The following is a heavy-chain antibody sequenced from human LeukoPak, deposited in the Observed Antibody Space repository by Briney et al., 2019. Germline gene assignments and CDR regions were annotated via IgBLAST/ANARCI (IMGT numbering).Heavy chain of an antibody. V-gene: IGHV4-59*08. Sequence: PSETLSLTCTVSGGPISSYYWSWIRQPPGKGLEWIGYIYYSGSTNYNPSLKSRVTISVDTSKNQSSLKLSSVTAADTAVYYCAASIAAGRYYYYGMDVWGQGTTVTVSS. CDR3: AASIAAGRYYYYGMDV. D-gene: IGHD6-13*01. J-gene: IGHJ6*02. CDR2: IYYSGST. CDR1: GGPISSYY.